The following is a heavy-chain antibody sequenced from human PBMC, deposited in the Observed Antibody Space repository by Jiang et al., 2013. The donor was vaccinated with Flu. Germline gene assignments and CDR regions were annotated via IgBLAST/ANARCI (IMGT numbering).Heavy chain of an antibody. CDR1: GFTFSSYA. CDR3: ARPSGWYGRLQYYFDY. J-gene: IGHJ4*02. CDR2: ISYDGSNK. Sequence: QLLESGGGVVQPGRSLRLSCAASGFTFSSYAMHWVRQAPGKGLEWVAVISYDGSNKYYADSVKGRFTISRDNSKNTLYLQMNSLRAEDTAVYYCARPSGWYGRLQYYFDYWGQGTLVTVSS. V-gene: IGHV3-30-3*01. D-gene: IGHD6-19*01.